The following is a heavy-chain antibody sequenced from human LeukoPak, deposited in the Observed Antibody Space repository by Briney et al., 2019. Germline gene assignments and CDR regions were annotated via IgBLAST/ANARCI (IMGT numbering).Heavy chain of an antibody. CDR1: GLTVSSNY. J-gene: IGHJ4*02. CDR2: INSGGST. CDR3: ARGLGGKDDC. D-gene: IGHD4-23*01. Sequence: PGGSLRLSCAASGLTVSSNYMSWVRQAPGKGLEWVSVINSGGSTYYADSVKGRFTISRDNSKNTLYLQMNSLRAEDTAVYYCARGLGGKDDCWGQGTLVTASS. V-gene: IGHV3-53*01.